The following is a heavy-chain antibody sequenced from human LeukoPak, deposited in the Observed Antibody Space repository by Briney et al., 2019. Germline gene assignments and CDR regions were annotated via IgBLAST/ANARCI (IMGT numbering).Heavy chain of an antibody. V-gene: IGHV3-23*01. J-gene: IGHJ4*02. CDR2: ISGSDDST. D-gene: IGHD2-15*01. CDR1: GFIFSNYA. CDR3: AKSRSGGSSCYNY. Sequence: GGSLRLSCAASGFIFSNYAMSWVRQAPGKGLEWVSTISGSDDSTYYADSVRGRFTISRDNSKNTLYLQMNSLRAEDTAVYYCAKSRSGGSSCYNYWGQGTLVTVSS.